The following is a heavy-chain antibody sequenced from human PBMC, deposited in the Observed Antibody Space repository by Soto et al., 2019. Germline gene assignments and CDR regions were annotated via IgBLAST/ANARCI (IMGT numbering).Heavy chain of an antibody. CDR2: IVVGSGNT. V-gene: IGHV1-58*01. J-gene: IGHJ3*02. D-gene: IGHD3-3*01. Sequence: SVKVSCKPSGFTFTSSAVQWVRQASGQRLEWIGWIVVGSGNTNYAQKFQERVTITRDMSTSTAYMELSSLRSEDPAVNYCAAGPNCEFWNSDAFDIWGQGTMVTVSS. CDR3: AAGPNCEFWNSDAFDI. CDR1: GFTFTSSA.